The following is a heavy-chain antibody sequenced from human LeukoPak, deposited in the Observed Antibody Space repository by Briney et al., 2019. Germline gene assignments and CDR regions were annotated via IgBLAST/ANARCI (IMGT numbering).Heavy chain of an antibody. V-gene: IGHV4-34*01. D-gene: IGHD5-24*01. Sequence: SETLSLTCAVYGGSFSGYYWSWIRQPPGKGLEWIGEINHSGSTNYNPSLRSRVTISVDTSKNQFSLKLSSVTAADTAVYYCARVSLGHVEMATDDAFDIWGQGTMVTVSS. CDR2: INHSGST. J-gene: IGHJ3*02. CDR1: GGSFSGYY. CDR3: ARVSLGHVEMATDDAFDI.